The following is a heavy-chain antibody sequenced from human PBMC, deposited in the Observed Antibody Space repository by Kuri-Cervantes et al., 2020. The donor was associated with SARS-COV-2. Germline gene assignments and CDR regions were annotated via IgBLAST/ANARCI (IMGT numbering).Heavy chain of an antibody. CDR3: ASSGYCSTKWYFDL. Sequence: GESLKISCAASGFTFSSYSMNWVRQAPGKGLEWVSYISSSSSTIYYADSVKGRFTISRDNAKNSLYLQMNSLRDEDTAVYYCASSGYCSTKWYFDLWGRGTLVTVSS. CDR1: GFTFSSYS. CDR2: ISSSSSTI. V-gene: IGHV3-48*02. J-gene: IGHJ2*01. D-gene: IGHD3-22*01.